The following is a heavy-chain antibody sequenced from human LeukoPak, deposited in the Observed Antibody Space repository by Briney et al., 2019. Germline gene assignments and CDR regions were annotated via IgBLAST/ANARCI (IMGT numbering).Heavy chain of an antibody. CDR2: MNPNSGDT. CDR3: ARPRITIFGVVHYYFDY. CDR1: GYTFTSYD. J-gene: IGHJ4*02. V-gene: IGHV1-8*01. Sequence: ASVKVSCKASGYTFTSYDINWVRQATGQGLEWMGWMNPNSGDTGYAQKFQGRVTMTRNTSISTAYMELSSLRSEDTAVYYCARPRITIFGVVHYYFDYWGQGTLVTVSS. D-gene: IGHD3-3*01.